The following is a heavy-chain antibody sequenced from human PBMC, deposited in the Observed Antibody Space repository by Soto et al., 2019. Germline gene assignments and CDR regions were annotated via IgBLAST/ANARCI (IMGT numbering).Heavy chain of an antibody. J-gene: IGHJ6*03. Sequence: QVQLVQSGAEVKKPGSSVKVSCRASGGIFTNYTISWVRQAPGQGLAWMGRVIPFLDLSTYAPKFQDRVTITADKSTNTAYMELSSLRSEDTAVYYCARSKVRGVDGYSYMDVWGKGTAVTVSS. D-gene: IGHD3-10*01. V-gene: IGHV1-69*02. CDR1: GGIFTNYT. CDR2: VIPFLDLS. CDR3: ARSKVRGVDGYSYMDV.